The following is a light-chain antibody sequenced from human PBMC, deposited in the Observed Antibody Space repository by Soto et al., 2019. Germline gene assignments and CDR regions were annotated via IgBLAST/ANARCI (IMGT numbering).Light chain of an antibody. Sequence: EIVMTQSPATLSVSPVERASLSCRASLSVSSDLAWYQQKPGQAPRLLIYGASTRATGIPARFSGSGSGTEFTLTISSLQSEDFATYYCQQRSNWPFGQGTKV. CDR3: QQRSNWP. J-gene: IGKJ1*01. CDR1: LSVSSD. CDR2: GAS. V-gene: IGKV3D-15*01.